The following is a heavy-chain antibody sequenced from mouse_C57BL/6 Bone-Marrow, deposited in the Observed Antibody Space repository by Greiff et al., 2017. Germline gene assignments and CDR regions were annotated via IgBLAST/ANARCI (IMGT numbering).Heavy chain of an antibody. Sequence: VQLQQSVAELVRPGASVKLSCTASGFNIKNNYMHWVKQRPEQGLEWIGRIDPANGNTKYAPKFQGKATITADTSSNTAYLQLSSLTAEDTAIYYCASGIYFLVFAYWGQGTLVTVSA. J-gene: IGHJ3*01. D-gene: IGHD2-1*01. CDR2: IDPANGNT. CDR3: ASGIYFLVFAY. V-gene: IGHV14-3*01. CDR1: GFNIKNNY.